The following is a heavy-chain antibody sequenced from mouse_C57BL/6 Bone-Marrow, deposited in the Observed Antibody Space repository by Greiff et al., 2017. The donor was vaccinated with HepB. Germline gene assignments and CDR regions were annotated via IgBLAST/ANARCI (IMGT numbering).Heavy chain of an antibody. V-gene: IGHV2-2*01. CDR1: GFSLPSYG. D-gene: IGHD1-1*01. CDR3: ARKNYGNSYAMDC. CDR2: IWSGGNT. Sequence: VQLQQSGPGLVQPSQSLSITCTVSGFSLPSYGVHWVRQSPGKGLEWLGVIWSGGNTDYNAAFISRLSISKDNSKSQVFFKMNSLQADDTAIYYCARKNYGNSYAMDCWGEGTSATVS. J-gene: IGHJ4*01.